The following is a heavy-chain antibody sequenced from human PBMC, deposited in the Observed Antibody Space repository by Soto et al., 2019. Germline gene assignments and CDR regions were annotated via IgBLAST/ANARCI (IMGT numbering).Heavy chain of an antibody. Sequence: GGSLRLSCAASGFSFSDYYMSWIRQAPGKGLEWVSLISTSGSSTDYADSVKGRFTISRDNAKNSLSLQMNSLRAEDTAVYYCANLAKNYYNYMDVWGKGTTVTVSS. J-gene: IGHJ6*03. CDR1: GFSFSDYY. D-gene: IGHD1-26*01. CDR3: ANLAKNYYNYMDV. V-gene: IGHV3-11*01. CDR2: ISTSGSST.